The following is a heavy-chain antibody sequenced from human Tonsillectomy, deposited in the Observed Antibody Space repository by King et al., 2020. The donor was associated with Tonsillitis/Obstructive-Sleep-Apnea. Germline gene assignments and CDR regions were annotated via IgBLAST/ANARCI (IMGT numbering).Heavy chain of an antibody. CDR1: GFTFGDYA. V-gene: IGHV3-49*04. CDR3: TRQGLLWFGEGWFDP. CDR2: IRSKAYGGTT. J-gene: IGHJ5*02. Sequence: VQLVESGGGLVQPGRSLRLSCTASGFTFGDYAMSWVRQAPGKGLEWVGCIRSKAYGGTTEYAASVKGRFTISRDDSKSIAYLQMNSLKTEDTAVYYCTRQGLLWFGEGWFDPWGQGTLVTVSS. D-gene: IGHD3-10*01.